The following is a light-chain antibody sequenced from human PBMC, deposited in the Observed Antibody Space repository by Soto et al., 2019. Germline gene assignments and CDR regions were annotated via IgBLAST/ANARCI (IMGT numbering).Light chain of an antibody. CDR1: SSNIVARYE. V-gene: IGLV1-40*01. CDR2: EDI. J-gene: IGLJ2*01. CDR3: QSYDSSLSAVV. Sequence: QSVLTQPPSVSVAPGQTVTISCTGSSSNIVARYEVHWYQQLPGTAPKLLIYEDIKRPSGVPDRFSGSKSGASASLAITGLLSEDEAEYYCQSYDSSLSAVVFGGGTTLPVL.